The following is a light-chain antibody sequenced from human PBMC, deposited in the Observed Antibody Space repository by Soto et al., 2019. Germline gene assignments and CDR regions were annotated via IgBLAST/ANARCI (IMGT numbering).Light chain of an antibody. CDR3: QLYASSLRT. CDR2: GAS. V-gene: IGKV3-20*01. J-gene: IGKJ1*01. CDR1: QSVSSSY. Sequence: EIVLTQSPGTLSLSPGERATLSCRASQSVSSSYLAWYQQKPGQAPRLLIYGASSRATGIPDRFSGSGSGTAFTLTISRLEPEDFAVFYCQLYASSLRTFGQGTKVEIK.